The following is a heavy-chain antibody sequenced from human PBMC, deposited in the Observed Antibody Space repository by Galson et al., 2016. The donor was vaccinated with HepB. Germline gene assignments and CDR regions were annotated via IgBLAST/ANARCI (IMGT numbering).Heavy chain of an antibody. CDR3: ARDRSSGSGSFSY. CDR2: IYYSGAT. J-gene: IGHJ4*02. V-gene: IGHV4-39*07. Sequence: SETLSLTCTVSGGSISSSSYYWGWIRQPPGKGLEWIGNIYYSGATYYNPSLKSRVTVSVDTSKNQFSLKLSSVTAADTAVYFCARDRSSGSGSFSYWGQGTLVTVSS. D-gene: IGHD3-10*01. CDR1: GGSISSSSYY.